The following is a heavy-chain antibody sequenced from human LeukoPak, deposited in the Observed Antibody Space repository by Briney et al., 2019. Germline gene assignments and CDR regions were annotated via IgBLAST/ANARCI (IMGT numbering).Heavy chain of an antibody. Sequence: GGSLRLSCAASGFTFSNFWMHWVRQAPGRGLGWGARINSDGSTITYADSVKGRFTISRDNAKNTLYLQMDILRAEDTAVYYIAREVPGDIGVYWGQGTLVTVSS. CDR2: INSDGSTI. CDR1: GFTFSNFW. D-gene: IGHD2-21*01. J-gene: IGHJ4*02. V-gene: IGHV3-74*03. CDR3: AREVPGDIGVY.